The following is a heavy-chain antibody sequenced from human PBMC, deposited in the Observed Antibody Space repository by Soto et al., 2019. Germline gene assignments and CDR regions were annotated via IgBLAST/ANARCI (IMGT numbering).Heavy chain of an antibody. CDR1: GFTFSSYA. CDR3: TRDASRDSSARGWFDP. Sequence: GGSLRLSCAASGFTFSSYAMSWVRQAPGKGLEWVSTISSNSAYIYYTDALRGRFTISRDNARNSLHLQMNSLRAEDTAVYYCTRDASRDSSARGWFDPWGPGTLVTVSS. D-gene: IGHD6-13*01. CDR2: ISSNSAYI. V-gene: IGHV3-21*01. J-gene: IGHJ5*02.